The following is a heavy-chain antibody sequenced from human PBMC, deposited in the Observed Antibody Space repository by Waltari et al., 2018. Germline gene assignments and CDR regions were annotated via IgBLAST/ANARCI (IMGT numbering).Heavy chain of an antibody. CDR2: IYTSGST. V-gene: IGHV4-61*09. D-gene: IGHD2-21*01. Sequence: QVQLQESGPGLVKPSQTLSLTCTVSGGSISSGSYYWSWIRQPAGKGLEWIGYIYTSGSTNYNPSLKSRVTISVDTSKNQFSLKLSSVTAADTAVYYCARERGAYCGGDCSYWGQGTLVTVSS. J-gene: IGHJ4*02. CDR1: GGSISSGSYY. CDR3: ARERGAYCGGDCSY.